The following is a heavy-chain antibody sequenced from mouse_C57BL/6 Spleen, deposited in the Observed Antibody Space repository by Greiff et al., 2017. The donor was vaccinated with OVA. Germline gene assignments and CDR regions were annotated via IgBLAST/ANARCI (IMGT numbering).Heavy chain of an antibody. CDR3: AREITGFAY. J-gene: IGHJ3*01. Sequence: QVQLQQPGAELVKPGASVKLSCKASGYTFTSYWMHWVKQRPGQGLEWIGKIHPNSGSTNYNEKFKSKATLTVDKSSSTAYMQLSSLTSEDSAVYYCAREITGFAYWGQGTLVTVSA. CDR1: GYTFTSYW. D-gene: IGHD1-3*01. CDR2: IHPNSGST. V-gene: IGHV1-64*01.